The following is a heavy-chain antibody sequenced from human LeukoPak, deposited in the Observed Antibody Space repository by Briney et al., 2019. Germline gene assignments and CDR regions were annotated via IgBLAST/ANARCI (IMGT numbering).Heavy chain of an antibody. D-gene: IGHD2-2*01. V-gene: IGHV3-23*01. J-gene: IGHJ4*02. CDR2: ISGSGGST. Sequence: GGSLRLSCAASGFTFSSYAMSWVRQAPGKGLEWVSAISGSGGSTYYADSVKGRFTISRDNSKNTLYLQMNSLRAEDTAVYYCAAGGYCSSTSCYPGHYFDYWGQGTLVTVSS. CDR3: AAGGYCSSTSCYPGHYFDY. CDR1: GFTFSSYA.